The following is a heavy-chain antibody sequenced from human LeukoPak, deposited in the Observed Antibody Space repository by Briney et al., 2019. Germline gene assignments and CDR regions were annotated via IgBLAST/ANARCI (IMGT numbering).Heavy chain of an antibody. V-gene: IGHV1-69*05. D-gene: IGHD5-18*01. Sequence: SVKVSCKASGGTFSSYAISWVRQAPGQGLEWMGRIIPIFGTANYAQKFQGRVTITTDESTSTAYMELSSLRSEDTAVYYCARDSDFRGYSYGYGENAFDIWGQGTMVTV. J-gene: IGHJ3*02. CDR1: GGTFSSYA. CDR3: ARDSDFRGYSYGYGENAFDI. CDR2: IIPIFGTA.